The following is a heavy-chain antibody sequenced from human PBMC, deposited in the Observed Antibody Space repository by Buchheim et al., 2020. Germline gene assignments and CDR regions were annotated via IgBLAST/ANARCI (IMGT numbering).Heavy chain of an antibody. D-gene: IGHD3-22*01. J-gene: IGHJ6*01. CDR1: GGSISSSSYY. Sequence: QLQLQESGPGLVKPSETLSLTCTVSGGSISSSSYYWGWIRQPPGKGLEWIGSIYYSGSTYYNPSLKSRVTISVDTSKNHFSLKLSSVTAAETAVYYCARDSSHYYDSSGYPKPVYYYYGRDDWGQGTT. V-gene: IGHV4-39*07. CDR3: ARDSSHYYDSSGYPKPVYYYYGRDD. CDR2: IYYSGST.